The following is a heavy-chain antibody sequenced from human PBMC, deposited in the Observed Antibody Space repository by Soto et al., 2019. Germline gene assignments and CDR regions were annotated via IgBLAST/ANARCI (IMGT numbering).Heavy chain of an antibody. CDR3: ARASDYGGNRFRYVMYV. CDR2: VSGYNGNT. V-gene: IGHV1-18*01. D-gene: IGHD4-17*01. J-gene: IGHJ6*02. CDR1: GHTVTSYG. Sequence: ASVKVYCKSSGHTVTSYGIIWVRQAPGQGLEWMGWVSGYNGNTNYAQNLQGRVTMTTDTSTSTAYMELRSLRSDDTAVYYCARASDYGGNRFRYVMYVWSQGTTDPVSS.